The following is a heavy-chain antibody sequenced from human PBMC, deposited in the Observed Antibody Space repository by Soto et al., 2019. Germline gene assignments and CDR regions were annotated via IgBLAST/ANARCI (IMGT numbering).Heavy chain of an antibody. Sequence: QVQLVESGGGVVQPGRSLRLSCAASGFTFSSYGMHWVRQAPGKGLEWVAVIWYDGSNKYYADSVKGRFTISRDNSNNTLYLQMNSLRAEDTAVYYCARDVPYYDYIWGSYLPFDYLGQGTLVTVSS. D-gene: IGHD3-16*02. CDR3: ARDVPYYDYIWGSYLPFDY. J-gene: IGHJ4*02. V-gene: IGHV3-33*01. CDR2: IWYDGSNK. CDR1: GFTFSSYG.